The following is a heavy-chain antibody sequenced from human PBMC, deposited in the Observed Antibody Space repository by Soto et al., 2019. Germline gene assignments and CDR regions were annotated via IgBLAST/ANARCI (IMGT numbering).Heavy chain of an antibody. D-gene: IGHD6-6*01. J-gene: IGHJ6*02. Sequence: SETLSLTCTVSVGSISSGDYYWIWIRHPPGKGLEWIGYIYYSGSTYYNPSLKSRVTISVDTSKNQFSLKLSSVTAADTAVYYCARDAGGGGSSGKYYYYYYGMDVWGQGTTVTVSS. CDR3: ARDAGGGGSSGKYYYYYYGMDV. CDR2: IYYSGST. CDR1: VGSISSGDYY. V-gene: IGHV4-30-4*01.